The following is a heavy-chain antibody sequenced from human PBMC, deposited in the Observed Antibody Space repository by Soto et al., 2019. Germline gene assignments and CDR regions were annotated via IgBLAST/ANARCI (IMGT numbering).Heavy chain of an antibody. CDR2: IIPIFGTA. D-gene: IGHD3-9*01. Sequence: QVQLVQSGAEVKKPGSSVKVSCKASGGTFSSYAISWVRQAPGQGLEWMGGIIPIFGTANYAQKFQGRVTITADESTSAAYMELSSLRSEDTAVYYCASALRYFDWFLSGDPNWFDTWGQGTLVTVSS. J-gene: IGHJ5*02. CDR3: ASALRYFDWFLSGDPNWFDT. V-gene: IGHV1-69*01. CDR1: GGTFSSYA.